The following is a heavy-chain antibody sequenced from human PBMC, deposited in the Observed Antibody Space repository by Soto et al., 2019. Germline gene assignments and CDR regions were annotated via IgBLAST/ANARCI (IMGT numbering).Heavy chain of an antibody. Sequence: QVQLQESGPGLVKPSETLSLTCTVSGGSISSYYWSWIRQPPGKGLEWIGFIFYSGSTSYNPSLKXXXXXXXXXXXXXXXXXXXXXXXXXXXXXXXXXXXXXXXLSFDSWGQGTLVAVSS. CDR3: XXXXXXXXLSFDS. J-gene: IGHJ5*01. CDR2: IFYSGST. CDR1: GGSISSYY. V-gene: IGHV4-59*01.